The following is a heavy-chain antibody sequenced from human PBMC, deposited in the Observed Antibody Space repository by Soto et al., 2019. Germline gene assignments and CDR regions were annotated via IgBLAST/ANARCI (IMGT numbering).Heavy chain of an antibody. CDR3: ATDQGTIAVHYYYFHD. CDR1: GFTFSRSA. Sequence: RPLRLSCATSGFTFSRSAMSWVRPAPGKGLEWVSSISGIGGTTVYADSVKGRFTTSRDSSKNTLFLQMNSQRAEDTALYYCATDQGTIAVHYYYFHDWGHGTLVTVSS. CDR2: ISGIGGTT. V-gene: IGHV3-23*01. D-gene: IGHD6-19*01. J-gene: IGHJ4*01.